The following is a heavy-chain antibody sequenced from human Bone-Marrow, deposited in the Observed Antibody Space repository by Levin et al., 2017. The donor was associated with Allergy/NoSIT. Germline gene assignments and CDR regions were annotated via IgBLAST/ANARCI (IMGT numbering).Heavy chain of an antibody. CDR2: TRNKANIYTT. J-gene: IGHJ4*02. CDR3: AREGDSSAYYIDFDY. CDR1: GFSFNDHS. D-gene: IGHD6-19*01. V-gene: IGHV3-72*01. Sequence: GGSLRLSCAASGFSFNDHSMNWVRQAPGKGLEWVGRTRNKANIYTTEYAASAKGRFTISRDDSRSSLFLQMNSLQTEDTAVYYCAREGDSSAYYIDFDYWGQGTLVTVSS.